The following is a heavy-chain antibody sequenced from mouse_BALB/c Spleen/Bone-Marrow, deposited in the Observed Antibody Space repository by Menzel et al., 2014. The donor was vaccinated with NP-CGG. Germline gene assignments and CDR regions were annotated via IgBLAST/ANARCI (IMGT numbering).Heavy chain of an antibody. CDR1: GYTFTDKW. D-gene: IGHD2-4*01. CDR2: IDTSDSYI. CDR3: ARGGHDFSLDY. Sequence: VQLQQSGAEFVMPGASVKMSCKASGYTFTDKWMHWVKQRPGQGLEWIGAIDTSDSYINYNQKFKGKASLTVDASSSTACMHLSSLTSDDSAVYYCARGGHDFSLDYWGQGTSVIVSS. J-gene: IGHJ4*01. V-gene: IGHV1-69*01.